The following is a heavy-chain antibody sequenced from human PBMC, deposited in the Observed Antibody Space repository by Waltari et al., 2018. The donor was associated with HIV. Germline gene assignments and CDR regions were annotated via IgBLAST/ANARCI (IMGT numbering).Heavy chain of an antibody. CDR1: GYTFTDYY. J-gene: IGHJ4*02. CDR2: INPHRGAT. V-gene: IGHV1-2*06. CDR3: ARVYSTGWDDDY. D-gene: IGHD6-19*01. Sequence: QVHLVQSGAEVKKPGASVKVSCKVSGYTFTDYYMHWVRQAPGQGLEWMGRINPHRGATNDEQRVQGRVTMTRDTSINTAYMELSKLTSDDTAVYYCARVYSTGWDDDYWGQGTLVTVSS.